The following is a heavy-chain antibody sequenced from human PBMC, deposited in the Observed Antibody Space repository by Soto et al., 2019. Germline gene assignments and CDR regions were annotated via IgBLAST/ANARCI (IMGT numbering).Heavy chain of an antibody. CDR1: GFTFSSYG. J-gene: IGHJ6*02. D-gene: IGHD6-19*01. CDR2: ISYDGSNK. Sequence: QVQLVESGGGVVQPGRSLRLSCAASGFTFSSYGMHWVRQAPGKGLEWVAVISYDGSNKYYADSVKGRFTISRDNSKNPLYLQMNSLRAEDTAVYYCAKDHANSVFGRIAVAEGYYGMDVWGQGTTVTVSS. CDR3: AKDHANSVFGRIAVAEGYYGMDV. V-gene: IGHV3-30*18.